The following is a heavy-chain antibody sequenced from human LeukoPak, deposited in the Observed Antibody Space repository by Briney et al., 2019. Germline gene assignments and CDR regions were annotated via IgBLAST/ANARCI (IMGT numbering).Heavy chain of an antibody. J-gene: IGHJ4*02. D-gene: IGHD5-18*01. CDR2: IYPGDSDT. V-gene: IGHV5-51*01. Sequence: GESLQISCNASAYSSTSYCIGWVGQMPAKGLEWMGIIYPGDSDTRYSPSFQGEGTTSADKSTSTAYLQWSSLKASDTAMYYCARRQYSYGPFDYWGQGTLVTVSS. CDR1: AYSSTSYC. CDR3: ARRQYSYGPFDY.